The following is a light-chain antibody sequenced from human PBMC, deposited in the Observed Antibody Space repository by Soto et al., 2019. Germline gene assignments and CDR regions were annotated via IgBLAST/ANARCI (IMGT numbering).Light chain of an antibody. J-gene: IGLJ3*02. CDR3: AAWDGSLSAWV. Sequence: QSVLTQPPSASGTPGQRVTISCSGSSSNVGGNYVYWYQQLPGTAPKLLIYRNNQRPSRVPDRFSGSKSGTSASLDISGLRSEDEADYYCAAWDGSLSAWVFGGGTQLTVL. CDR1: SSNVGGNY. CDR2: RNN. V-gene: IGLV1-47*01.